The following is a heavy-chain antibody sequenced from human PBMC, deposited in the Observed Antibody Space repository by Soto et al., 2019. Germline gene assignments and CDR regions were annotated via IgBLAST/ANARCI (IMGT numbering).Heavy chain of an antibody. D-gene: IGHD1-7*01. CDR2: ISANGQGI. CDR3: AKDRNYPRDQFHY. CDR1: GFTFSTYA. V-gene: IGHV3-23*01. Sequence: GGSLRLSCAASGFTFSTYALSWVRQAPGKGLEWASAISANGQGIYYADSVRGRFTTSRDNSKNTIFLHMDSLRAEDTAVYYCAKDRNYPRDQFHYWGQGTLVTVSS. J-gene: IGHJ4*02.